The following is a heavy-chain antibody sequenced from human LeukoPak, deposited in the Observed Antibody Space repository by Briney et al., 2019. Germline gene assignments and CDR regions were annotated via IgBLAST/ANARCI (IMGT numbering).Heavy chain of an antibody. CDR3: AKDSQWLVLVYYGMDV. CDR2: ISGSGGST. V-gene: IGHV3-23*01. Sequence: GGSLKLSCAASGFTFSSYWMSWVRQAPGKGLEWVSAISGSGGSTYYADSVKGRFTISRDNSKNTLYLQMNSLRAEDTAVYYCAKDSQWLVLVYYGMDVWGKGTTVTVSS. D-gene: IGHD6-19*01. J-gene: IGHJ6*04. CDR1: GFTFSSYW.